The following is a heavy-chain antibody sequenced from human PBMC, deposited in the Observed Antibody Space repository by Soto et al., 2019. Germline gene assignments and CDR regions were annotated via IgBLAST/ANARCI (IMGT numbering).Heavy chain of an antibody. Sequence: QVQLVQSGAEVKKPGASVKVSCKASGYTFSSYGITWVRQAPGQRLEWMGWFNTYNGNTNYAQKLQGRVTMTTDTSTSTAYMELRRLRYDDTAVYYCARERGGYSYGDYWGQGALVNVSS. J-gene: IGHJ4*02. CDR2: FNTYNGNT. D-gene: IGHD5-18*01. CDR3: ARERGGYSYGDY. V-gene: IGHV1-18*01. CDR1: GYTFSSYG.